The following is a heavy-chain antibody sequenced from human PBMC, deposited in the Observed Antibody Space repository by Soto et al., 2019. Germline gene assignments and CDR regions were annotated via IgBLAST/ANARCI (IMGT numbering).Heavy chain of an antibody. D-gene: IGHD1-26*01. Sequence: PSETLSLTCTVSGGSISSYYRSWIRQPPGKGLEWIGYIYYSGSTNYNPSLKSRVTISVDTSKNQFSLKLSSVTAADTAVYYCARRLGVNWFDPWGQGTLVTVSS. J-gene: IGHJ5*02. CDR2: IYYSGST. V-gene: IGHV4-59*08. CDR1: GGSISSYY. CDR3: ARRLGVNWFDP.